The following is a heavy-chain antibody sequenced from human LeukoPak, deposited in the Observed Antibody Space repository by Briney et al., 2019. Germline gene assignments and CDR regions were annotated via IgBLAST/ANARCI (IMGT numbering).Heavy chain of an antibody. CDR1: GYTFTGYY. V-gene: IGHV1-2*02. CDR2: INPNSGGT. Sequence: ASVTVSCKASGYTFTGYYMHWVRQAPGQGLEWMGWINPNSGGTNYAQKFQGRVTMTRDTSISTAYMELSRLRSDDTAVYYCAREGGDIVVVPAAAFDYWGQGTLVTVSS. CDR3: AREGGDIVVVPAAAFDY. J-gene: IGHJ4*02. D-gene: IGHD2-2*01.